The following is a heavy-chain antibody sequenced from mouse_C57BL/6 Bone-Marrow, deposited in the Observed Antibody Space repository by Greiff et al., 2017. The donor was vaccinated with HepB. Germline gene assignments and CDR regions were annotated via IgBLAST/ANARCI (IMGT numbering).Heavy chain of an antibody. Sequence: EVKLQQSGAELVRPGASVKLSCTASGFTFKDYYMHWVKQRPEQGLEWIGWIDPENGDTAYASKFQGKATITADTSSNTAYLQLSSLTSEDTAVYYCTTRYAYAMDYWGQGTSVTVSS. D-gene: IGHD2-14*01. CDR3: TTRYAYAMDY. CDR2: IDPENGDT. J-gene: IGHJ4*01. CDR1: GFTFKDYY. V-gene: IGHV14-4*01.